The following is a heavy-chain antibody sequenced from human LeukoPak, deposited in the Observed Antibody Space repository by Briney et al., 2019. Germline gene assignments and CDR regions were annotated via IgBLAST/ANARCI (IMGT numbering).Heavy chain of an antibody. CDR2: INHSGST. V-gene: IGHV4-34*01. J-gene: IGHJ4*02. CDR3: VRALGSSSGWRPFDY. Sequence: SETLSLTCAVYGGSFSGYYWSWIRQPPGKGLEWIGEINHSGSTNYNPSLKSRVTISVDTSKNQFSLQLNSVTPEDTAVYYCVRALGSSSGWRPFDYWGQGTLVTVSS. CDR1: GGSFSGYY. D-gene: IGHD6-19*01.